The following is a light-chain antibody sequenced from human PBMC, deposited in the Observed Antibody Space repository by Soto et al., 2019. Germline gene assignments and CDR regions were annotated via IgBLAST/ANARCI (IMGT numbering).Light chain of an antibody. CDR1: QDISSY. V-gene: IGKV1-9*01. J-gene: IGKJ3*01. CDR2: VTS. CDR3: QQLNTYPFT. Sequence: DVPLTQSPSFLSASVGDRVTITCRASQDISSYLAWYQQKPGKPPKLLIYVTSTLQSGVPSRFSGSGSGTEFTLTISSLQPEDFATYFCQQLNTYPFTFG.